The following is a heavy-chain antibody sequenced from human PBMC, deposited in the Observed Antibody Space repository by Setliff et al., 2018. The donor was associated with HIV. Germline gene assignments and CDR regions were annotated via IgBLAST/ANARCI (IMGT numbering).Heavy chain of an antibody. V-gene: IGHV4-34*01. J-gene: IGHJ6*03. CDR1: GGSFGGYY. CDR2: INHSGST. Sequence: LSLTCAVYGGSFGGYYWSWIRQPPGKGLEWIGEINHSGSTNYNPSLKSRVTIPIDTSKNQFSLKVSSVTAADAALYYCARGLPGTYRYSYYYYYMDVWDKGTTVTVSS. D-gene: IGHD3-16*02. CDR3: ARGLPGTYRYSYYYYYMDV.